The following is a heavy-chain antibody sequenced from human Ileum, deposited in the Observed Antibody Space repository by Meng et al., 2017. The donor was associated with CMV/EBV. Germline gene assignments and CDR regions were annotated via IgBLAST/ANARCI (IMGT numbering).Heavy chain of an antibody. D-gene: IGHD1-1*01. V-gene: IGHV2-5*02. Sequence: HIPVQDLVPTLVHPTPTLTLTCTFSVFSLTRSCRGVGWIRQPPGKALEWLALIYWDDDKRYSPSLNNRLTITKDASQNQVVLSMTSMGPVDTATYYCAQTGPVRDYFQSWGQGTLVTVSS. CDR1: VFSLTRSCRG. CDR3: AQTGPVRDYFQS. J-gene: IGHJ4*02. CDR2: IYWDDDK.